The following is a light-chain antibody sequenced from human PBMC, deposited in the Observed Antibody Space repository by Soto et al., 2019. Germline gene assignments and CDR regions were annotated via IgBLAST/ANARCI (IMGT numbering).Light chain of an antibody. CDR2: EVS. Sequence: QSALTQPASVSRSPGQSTTISCTGTSSDVGGYNYVSWYQQHPGKAPKLMIYEVSNRPSGVSNRFSGSKSGNTASLTISGLQAEDEADYYCSSYTSSSTLYVFGTGTKVTVL. CDR1: SSDVGGYNY. CDR3: SSYTSSSTLYV. J-gene: IGLJ1*01. V-gene: IGLV2-14*01.